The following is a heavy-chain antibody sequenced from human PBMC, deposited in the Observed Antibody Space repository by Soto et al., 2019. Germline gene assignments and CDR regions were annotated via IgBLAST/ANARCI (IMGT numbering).Heavy chain of an antibody. D-gene: IGHD1-20*01. V-gene: IGHV4-30-2*01. CDR1: GGSISSGGYS. J-gene: IGHJ5*02. CDR2: IYHSGST. CDR3: ARGGKYNWNHNWFDP. Sequence: PSETLSLTCAVSGGSISSGGYSWSWIRQPPGKGRGWIGYIYHSGSTYYNPSLKSRVTISVDRSKNQFSLKLSSVTAADTAVYYCARGGKYNWNHNWFDPWGQGTLVTVSS.